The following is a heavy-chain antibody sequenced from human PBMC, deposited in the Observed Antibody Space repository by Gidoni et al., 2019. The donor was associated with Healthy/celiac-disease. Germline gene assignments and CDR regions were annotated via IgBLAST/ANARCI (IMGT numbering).Heavy chain of an antibody. D-gene: IGHD5-18*01. V-gene: IGHV4-61*02. CDR2: IYTSGST. CDR3: ARSPSLRIGTAMVSYFDY. Sequence: QVQLQESGPGLVKPSQTLSLTCTVSGGSISSGSYYWSWIRQPAGKGLEWIGRIYTSGSTNYNPSLKSRVTISVDTSKNQFSLKLSSVTAADTAVYYCARSPSLRIGTAMVSYFDYWGQGTLVTVSS. CDR1: GGSISSGSYY. J-gene: IGHJ4*02.